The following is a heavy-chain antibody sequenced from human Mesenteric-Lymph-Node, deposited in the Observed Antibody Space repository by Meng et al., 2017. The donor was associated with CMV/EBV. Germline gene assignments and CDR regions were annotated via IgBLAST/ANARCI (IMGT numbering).Heavy chain of an antibody. J-gene: IGHJ4*01. CDR2: IQYDGSNR. D-gene: IGHD2-2*01. CDR1: GFSFSGHS. Sequence: GGSLRLSCTASGFSFSGHSMHWVRQTPGKGPEWVAFIQYDGSNRSYTDSFKGRFTISRDNSRNTLYLQLKSLRVEDMAIYYCAFYSSSGYYFDYWGHGTLVTVSS. V-gene: IGHV3-30*02. CDR3: AFYSSSGYYFDY.